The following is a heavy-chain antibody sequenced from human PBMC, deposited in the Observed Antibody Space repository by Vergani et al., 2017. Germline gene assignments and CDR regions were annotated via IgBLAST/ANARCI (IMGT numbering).Heavy chain of an antibody. CDR1: GFTFSSYG. CDR2: ISYDGSNK. D-gene: IGHD6-19*01. J-gene: IGHJ2*01. Sequence: QVQLVESGGGVVQPGRSLRLSCAASGFTFSSYGMHWVRQAPGKGLEWVAVISYDGSNKYYADSVKGRFTISRDNYKNTLYLQMNSLRAEDTAVYYCSKVSGRYISGCYTYWYFDLWGRGTLVTVSS. CDR3: SKVSGRYISGCYTYWYFDL. V-gene: IGHV3-30*18.